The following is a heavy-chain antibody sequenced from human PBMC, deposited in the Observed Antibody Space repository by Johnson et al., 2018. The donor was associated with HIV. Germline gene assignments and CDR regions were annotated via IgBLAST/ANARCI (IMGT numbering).Heavy chain of an antibody. CDR2: ISYDGSEK. V-gene: IGHV3-30*03. CDR3: ARMEYYDFWSAPGAFDI. Sequence: QVQLVESGGGVVQPGRSLRLSCAASGFTFSSYGMHWVRQAPGKGLEWVAVISYDGSEKYYVDSVKGRFTISRDNAKNSLYLQMNSLRAEDTAVYYCARMEYYDFWSAPGAFDIWGQGTMVTVSS. CDR1: GFTFSSYG. D-gene: IGHD3-3*01. J-gene: IGHJ3*02.